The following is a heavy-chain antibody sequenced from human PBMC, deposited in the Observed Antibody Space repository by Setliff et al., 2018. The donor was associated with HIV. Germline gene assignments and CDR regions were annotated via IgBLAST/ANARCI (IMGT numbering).Heavy chain of an antibody. D-gene: IGHD6-19*01. CDR1: GGSISSYY. Sequence: SETLSLTCTVSGGSISSYYWSWIRQPPGKGLEWIGYIYTSGDTNYNPSLKSRVTISADMSKNQFSLKLSSVTAADTAVYYCARGPPGYSSGWYYGSLGYMDVWGKGTTVTVSS. V-gene: IGHV4-59*01. CDR2: IYTSGDT. CDR3: ARGPPGYSSGWYYGSLGYMDV. J-gene: IGHJ6*03.